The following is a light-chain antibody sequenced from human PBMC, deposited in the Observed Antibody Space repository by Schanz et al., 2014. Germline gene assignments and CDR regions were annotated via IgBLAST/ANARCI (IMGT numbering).Light chain of an antibody. Sequence: QSVLTQPPSASGTPGQRVTISCSGGSSNIGSNTVDWYQQLPGTAPKLLIYSSNQRPSGVPDRFSGSRSGTSASLAISGLRSEDEADFYCAVWDESLSGWVFGGGTKLTVL. CDR3: AVWDESLSGWV. CDR2: SSN. J-gene: IGLJ3*02. CDR1: SSNIGSNT. V-gene: IGLV1-47*02.